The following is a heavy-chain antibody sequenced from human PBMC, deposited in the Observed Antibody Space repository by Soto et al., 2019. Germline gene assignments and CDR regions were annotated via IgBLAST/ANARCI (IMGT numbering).Heavy chain of an antibody. V-gene: IGHV4-4*02. D-gene: IGHD1-26*01. J-gene: IGHJ4*02. CDR3: ARDGSGSPGAADH. CDR1: GDSISSNNW. CDR2: VYQSGIT. Sequence: QVQLQESGPGLVKPSETLSLTCSVSGDSISSNNWWSWVRQAPGKGLEWIGEVYQSGITNYNPSLKSRVTMSVDKSKNQFSLNLRSVTAADTAIYYCARDGSGSPGAADHWGQGTLVTVSS.